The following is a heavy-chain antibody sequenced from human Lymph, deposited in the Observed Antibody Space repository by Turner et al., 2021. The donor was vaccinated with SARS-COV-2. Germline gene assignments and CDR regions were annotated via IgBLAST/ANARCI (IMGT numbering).Heavy chain of an antibody. CDR3: ARLPIARGYSGYDFYYFDY. J-gene: IGHJ4*02. D-gene: IGHD5-12*01. CDR2: SYPGDSDT. Sequence: EVQLVQSGAEVKTPGESLKISCKGSGYSFPTYGIGWVRLVPGKGLAWMGVSYPGDSDTRYSPSFQGQVTISADKSISTAYLQWISLKASDTARYYCARLPIARGYSGYDFYYFDYWGQGTLVTVSS. V-gene: IGHV5-51*01. CDR1: GYSFPTYG.